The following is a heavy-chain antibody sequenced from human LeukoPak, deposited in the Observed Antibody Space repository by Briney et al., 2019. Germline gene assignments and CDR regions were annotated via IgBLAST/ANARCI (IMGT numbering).Heavy chain of an antibody. V-gene: IGHV4-34*01. Sequence: SETLSLTCAVYGGSLSGYYWSWIRQPPGKGLEWIGEINHSGSTNYNPSLKSRVTISVDTSKNQFSLKLSSVTAADTAVYYCARGIVVVPAAPSREPRGDTHDYWGQGTLVTVSS. CDR1: GGSLSGYY. CDR2: INHSGST. D-gene: IGHD2-2*01. CDR3: ARGIVVVPAAPSREPRGDTHDY. J-gene: IGHJ4*02.